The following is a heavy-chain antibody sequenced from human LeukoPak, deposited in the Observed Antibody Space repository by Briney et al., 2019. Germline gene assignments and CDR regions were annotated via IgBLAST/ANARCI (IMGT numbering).Heavy chain of an antibody. Sequence: GGTLRLPCAASGFPFSNAWMNWVRQAPGKGLKWVDRIKSTTDGGTTDYAAPVKGRFTISREDSESTLFLQMNSLKIEDTAVYYCTTSSYSSGLHYYYYYYMDVWGKGTTVTVSS. V-gene: IGHV3-15*01. J-gene: IGHJ6*03. CDR3: TTSSYSSGLHYYYYYYMDV. D-gene: IGHD6-19*01. CDR1: GFPFSNAW. CDR2: IKSTTDGGTT.